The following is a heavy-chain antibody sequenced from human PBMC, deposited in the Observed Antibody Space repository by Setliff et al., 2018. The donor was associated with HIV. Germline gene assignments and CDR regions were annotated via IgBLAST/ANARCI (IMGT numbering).Heavy chain of an antibody. Sequence: ASVKVSCKASGYMFSGFHMHWVRQAAGQGLEWMGRINPNNGDTNIPQRFQGRVTMTRDTSINTAYMQLNSLRSDDTAVYYCARQLSNSLDYWGQGTPVTVSS. CDR1: GYMFSGFH. CDR3: ARQLSNSLDY. CDR2: INPNNGDT. D-gene: IGHD7-27*01. J-gene: IGHJ4*02. V-gene: IGHV1-2*06.